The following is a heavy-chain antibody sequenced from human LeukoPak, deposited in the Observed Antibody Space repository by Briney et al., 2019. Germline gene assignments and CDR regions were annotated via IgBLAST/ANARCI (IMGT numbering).Heavy chain of an antibody. CDR2: ISSSGSTI. CDR3: ARYSSGWYGGLDY. J-gene: IGHJ4*02. CDR1: GFTFSSYE. V-gene: IGHV3-48*03. Sequence: PGGSLRLSCAASGFTFSSYEMNWVRQAPGKGLEWVSYISSSGSTIYYADSVKGRFTISRDNAKNSLYLQMNSLRAEDTAVYYCARYSSGWYGGLDYWGQGTLVTVSS. D-gene: IGHD6-19*01.